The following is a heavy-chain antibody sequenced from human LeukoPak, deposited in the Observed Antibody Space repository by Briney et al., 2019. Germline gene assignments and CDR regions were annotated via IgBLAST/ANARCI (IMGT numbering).Heavy chain of an antibody. CDR2: ISGSGGST. J-gene: IGHJ6*03. CDR3: ARDWQYYYYMDV. CDR1: GFTFSSYA. V-gene: IGHV3-23*01. Sequence: PGGSLRLSCAASGFTFSSYAMSWVRQAPGKGLEWVSAISGSGGSTYYADSVKGRFTISRDNSKNTLYLQMNSLRAEDTAVYYCARDWQYYYYMDVWGKGTTVTVSS.